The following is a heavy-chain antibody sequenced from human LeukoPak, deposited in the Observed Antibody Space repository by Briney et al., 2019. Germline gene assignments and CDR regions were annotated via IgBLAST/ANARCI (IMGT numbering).Heavy chain of an antibody. CDR1: GFTFSGSA. Sequence: GGSLRLSCAASGFTFSGSAMHWVRQASGKGLEWVGRIRSKANSYATAYAASVKGRFTISRDDSKNTAYLQMNSLKTEDTAVYYCTRQWELPFDYWGQGTLVTVSS. V-gene: IGHV3-73*01. CDR2: IRSKANSYAT. CDR3: TRQWELPFDY. J-gene: IGHJ4*02. D-gene: IGHD1-26*01.